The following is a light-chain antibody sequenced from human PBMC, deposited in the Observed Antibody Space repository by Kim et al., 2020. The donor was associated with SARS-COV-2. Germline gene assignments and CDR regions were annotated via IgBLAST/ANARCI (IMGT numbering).Light chain of an antibody. Sequence: QSALTQPASVSGSPGQSITISCTGTSSDVGAYHYVSWYQQHPGKAPKLMIFDVSNRPSGVSNRFSGSKSGNTASLTISGLQAEDEADYYCSSYTSSSTLVFGGGTQLTVL. CDR1: SSDVGAYHY. J-gene: IGLJ2*01. CDR2: DVS. CDR3: SSYTSSSTLV. V-gene: IGLV2-14*03.